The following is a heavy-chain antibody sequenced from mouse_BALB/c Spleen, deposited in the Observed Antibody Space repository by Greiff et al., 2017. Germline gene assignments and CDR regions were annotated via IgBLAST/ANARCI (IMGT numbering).Heavy chain of an antibody. CDR2: IWGDGST. D-gene: IGHD2-4*01. V-gene: IGHV2-6-7*01. CDR1: GFSLTGYG. J-gene: IGHJ4*01. Sequence: VKLMESGPGLVAPSQSLSITCTVSGFSLTGYGVNWVRQPPGKGLEWLGMIWGDGSTDYNSALKSRLSISKDNSKSQVFLKMNSLQTDDTARYYCARSYYDYDPAMDYWGQGTSVTVSS. CDR3: ARSYYDYDPAMDY.